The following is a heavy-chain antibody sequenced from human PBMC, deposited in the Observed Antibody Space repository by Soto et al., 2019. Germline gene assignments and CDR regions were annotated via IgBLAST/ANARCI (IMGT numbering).Heavy chain of an antibody. V-gene: IGHV1-3*01. CDR3: ASCPSLGYCSSTSCCTWFDP. CDR2: INAGNGNT. CDR1: GYTFTSYA. Sequence: GASVKVSCKASGYTFTSYAMHWVRQAPGQRLEWMGWINAGNGNTKYSQKFQGRVTITRDTSASTAYMELSSLRSEDTAVYYCASCPSLGYCSSTSCCTWFDPWGQGTLVTVSS. D-gene: IGHD2-2*02. J-gene: IGHJ5*02.